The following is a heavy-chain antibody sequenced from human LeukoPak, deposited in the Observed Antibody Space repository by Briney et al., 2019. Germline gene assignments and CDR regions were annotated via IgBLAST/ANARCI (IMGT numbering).Heavy chain of an antibody. CDR3: AKGDGSGWVRRCFDY. CDR2: ISNTSSTT. V-gene: IGHV3-48*02. CDR1: GFTFNNYH. D-gene: IGHD6-19*01. Sequence: PGGSLRLSCAASGFTFNNYHMNWVRQAPGKGLEWVSYISNTSSTTHYADSVKGRFTSSRDNAKNTLYLQMSSLRDEDTAVYYCAKGDGSGWVRRCFDYWGQGTLVTVSS. J-gene: IGHJ4*02.